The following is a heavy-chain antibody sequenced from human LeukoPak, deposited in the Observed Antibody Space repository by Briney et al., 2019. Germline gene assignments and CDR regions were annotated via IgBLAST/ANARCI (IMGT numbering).Heavy chain of an antibody. D-gene: IGHD6-19*01. CDR3: AREAQIAVQFDY. V-gene: IGHV1-3*01. J-gene: IGHJ4*02. Sequence: ASVKVSCKASGYTFTSYAMHWVRQAPGQRLEWMGWINAGNGNTKYPQKFQGRVTITRDTSASTAYMELSSLRSEDTAVYYCAREAQIAVQFDYWGQGTLVTVSS. CDR1: GYTFTSYA. CDR2: INAGNGNT.